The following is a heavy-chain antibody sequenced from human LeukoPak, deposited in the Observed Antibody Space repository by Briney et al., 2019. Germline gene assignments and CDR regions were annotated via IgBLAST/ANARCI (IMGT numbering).Heavy chain of an antibody. Sequence: PGGSLRLSCAASGFTFSNAWMSWVRQAPGKGLEWVGRIKSKTDGGTTDYAAPVKGRFTISRDDSKNTLYLQMNSLKSEDTAVYYCSRDPSGAGDYGDYRYFDYWGQGTLVTVSS. CDR2: IKSKTDGGTT. D-gene: IGHD4-17*01. J-gene: IGHJ4*02. CDR1: GFTFSNAW. V-gene: IGHV3-15*01. CDR3: SRDPSGAGDYGDYRYFDY.